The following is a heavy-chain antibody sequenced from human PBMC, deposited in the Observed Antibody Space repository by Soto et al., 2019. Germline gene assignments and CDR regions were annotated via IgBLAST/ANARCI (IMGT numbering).Heavy chain of an antibody. CDR1: GDSISSAGYS. CDR3: ARGGSSAPIYFKIYFDP. CDR2: ISYTGNT. V-gene: IGHV4-39*01. J-gene: IGHJ5*02. D-gene: IGHD2-2*01. Sequence: SETLSLTCTVSGDSISSAGYSWGWIRQPPGKGFEYIGTISYTGNTYYSSSLMSRVTISLDTSKNQFSLDLTSVTAADTSVFYCARGGSSAPIYFKIYFDPWGPGTLVTVSS.